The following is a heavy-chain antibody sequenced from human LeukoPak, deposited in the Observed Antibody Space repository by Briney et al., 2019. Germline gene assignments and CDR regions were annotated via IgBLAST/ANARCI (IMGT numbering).Heavy chain of an antibody. V-gene: IGHV3-53*04. Sequence: ETLSLTCAVYGGSFSGYYMSWVRQAPGKGLEWVSVIYSGGSTYYADSVKGRFTISRHNSKNTLYLQMNSLRAEDTAVYYCAGFPYSRYFFGYLGQGNLVNGSS. D-gene: IGHD2-21*01. CDR3: AGFPYSRYFFGY. CDR1: GGSFSGYY. J-gene: IGHJ4*02. CDR2: IYSGGST.